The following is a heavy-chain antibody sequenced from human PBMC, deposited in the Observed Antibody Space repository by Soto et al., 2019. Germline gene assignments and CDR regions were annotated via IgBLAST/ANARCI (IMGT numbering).Heavy chain of an antibody. V-gene: IGHV3-21*04. CDR2: ISSSSTYI. D-gene: IGHD6-19*01. J-gene: IGHJ4*02. Sequence: RLSCAASGFTSSSYSMDWVRQAPGKGLEWVSSISSSSTYIHYADSVKGRFTISRDNAKNSLYLQMNSLRAEDTALYYCARLYSSGWYGPGRYWGQGTLVTVSS. CDR3: ARLYSSGWYGPGRY. CDR1: GFTSSSYS.